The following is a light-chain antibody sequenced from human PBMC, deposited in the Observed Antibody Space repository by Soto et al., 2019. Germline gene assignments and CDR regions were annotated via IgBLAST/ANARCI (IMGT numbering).Light chain of an antibody. CDR3: SSYAGNSRYV. CDR2: EVS. J-gene: IGLJ1*01. Sequence: SVLTQPPSASGSPGQSVTISCTGTSSDVGRYNYISWYQQRPGKAPKLIIYEVSKRPSGVPDRLSGFKYGNTASLTVSGLQAEDEADYYCSSYAGNSRYVFGTGTKVTVL. CDR1: SSDVGRYNY. V-gene: IGLV2-8*01.